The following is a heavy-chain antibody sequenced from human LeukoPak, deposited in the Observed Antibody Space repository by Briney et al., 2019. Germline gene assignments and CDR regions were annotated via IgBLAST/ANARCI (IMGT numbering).Heavy chain of an antibody. Sequence: GGSLRLSCAASGFTFSSYEMNWVRQAPGKGLEWVAVISYDGSNKYYADSVKGRFTISRDNSKNTLYLQMNSLRAEDTAVYYCARDRYDYVWGSFNYWGQGTLVTVSS. D-gene: IGHD3-16*01. J-gene: IGHJ4*02. CDR2: ISYDGSNK. CDR1: GFTFSSYE. CDR3: ARDRYDYVWGSFNY. V-gene: IGHV3-30*04.